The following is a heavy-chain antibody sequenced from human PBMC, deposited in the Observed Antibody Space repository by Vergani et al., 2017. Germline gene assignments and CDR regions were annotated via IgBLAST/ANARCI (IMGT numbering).Heavy chain of an antibody. CDR3: ARGDGVVTVDYLDY. Sequence: QVQLQQWGAGLLKPSETLSLTCAVSGYSISSGYYWGWIRQPPGKGLEWIGSIYHSGSTYYNPSLKSRVTISVDTSKNQFSLKLSSVTAADTAVYYCARGDGVVTVDYLDYWGQGTLVTVSS. D-gene: IGHD2-21*02. J-gene: IGHJ4*02. CDR1: GYSISSGYY. CDR2: IYHSGST. V-gene: IGHV4-38-2*01.